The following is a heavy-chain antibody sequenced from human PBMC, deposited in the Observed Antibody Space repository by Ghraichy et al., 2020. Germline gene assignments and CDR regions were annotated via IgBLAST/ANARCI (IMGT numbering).Heavy chain of an antibody. V-gene: IGHV4-59*01. CDR3: ARTSDFWSGYYMRYYFDY. D-gene: IGHD3-3*01. CDR1: GGSISSYY. Sequence: SETLSLTCTVSGGSISSYYWSWIRQPPVKGLEWIGYIYYSGSTNYNPSLKSRVTISVDTSKNQFSLKLSSVTAADTAVYYCARTSDFWSGYYMRYYFDYWGQGTLVTVSS. CDR2: IYYSGST. J-gene: IGHJ4*02.